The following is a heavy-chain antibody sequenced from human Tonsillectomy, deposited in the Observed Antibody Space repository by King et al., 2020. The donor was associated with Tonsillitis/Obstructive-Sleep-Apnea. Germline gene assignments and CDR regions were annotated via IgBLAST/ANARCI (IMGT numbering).Heavy chain of an antibody. D-gene: IGHD3-9*01. J-gene: IGHJ6*03. CDR3: ARRYFDGHYYYYMDV. CDR2: IDPSDSYT. CDR1: GYSFTSYW. V-gene: IGHV5-10-1*01. Sequence: QLVQSGAEVKKPGDSLRISCKGSGYSFTSYWIDWVRQMPGKFLEWMGAIDPSDSYTNYSPSFQGHVTISAAKSITTAYLQWSSLKASDTAMYYCARRYFDGHYYYYMDVWGKGTTVTVSS.